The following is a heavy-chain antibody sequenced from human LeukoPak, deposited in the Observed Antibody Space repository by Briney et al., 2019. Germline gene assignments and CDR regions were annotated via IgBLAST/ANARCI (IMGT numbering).Heavy chain of an antibody. CDR3: AKVIREVDMSYNY. Sequence: GGSLRLSCAASGFTFSNYALSWVRQAPGKGLEWVSAIHYSGGSTYYADSVKGRFTISRDNSKNTLYLQMNSLRAEDTAVYYCAKVIREVDMSYNYWGQGALVTVSS. D-gene: IGHD5-24*01. CDR2: IHYSGGST. V-gene: IGHV3-23*01. J-gene: IGHJ4*02. CDR1: GFTFSNYA.